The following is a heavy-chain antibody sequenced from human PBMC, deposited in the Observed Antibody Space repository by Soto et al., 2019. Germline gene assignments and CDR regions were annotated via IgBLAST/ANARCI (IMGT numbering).Heavy chain of an antibody. V-gene: IGHV3-74*01. D-gene: IGHD1-26*01. CDR1: GVRFRARW. Sequence: PAGSLGLARASCGVRFRARWTQCLCQDPGKGLLWVARISVDGSETNYVDSVKGRFTISRDNAKNTLYLQMNSLRAEDTAVYYCARALNPFIAYSGSYPFDYWGQRTLVTVSS. CDR2: ISVDGSET. CDR3: ARALNPFIAYSGSYPFDY. J-gene: IGHJ4*02.